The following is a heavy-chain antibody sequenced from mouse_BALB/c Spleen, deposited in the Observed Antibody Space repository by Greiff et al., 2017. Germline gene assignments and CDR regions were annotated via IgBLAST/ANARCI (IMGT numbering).Heavy chain of an antibody. D-gene: IGHD2-2*01. Sequence: EVKVVESGGGLVQPGGSLKLSCAASGFTFSSYTMSWVRQTPEKRLEWVAYISNGGGSTYYPDTVKGRFTISRDNAKNTLYLQMSSLKSEDTAMYYCARQRYGYVFDYWGQGTTLTVSS. CDR1: GFTFSSYT. V-gene: IGHV5-12-2*01. J-gene: IGHJ2*01. CDR2: ISNGGGST. CDR3: ARQRYGYVFDY.